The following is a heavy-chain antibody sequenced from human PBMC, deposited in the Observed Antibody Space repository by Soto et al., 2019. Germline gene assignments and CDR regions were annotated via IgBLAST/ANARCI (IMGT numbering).Heavy chain of an antibody. J-gene: IGHJ6*03. CDR3: ERVRQLVGYFYYDMDV. Sequence: QVQLLQSGAEVKKPGASVKVSCKASGYTFTNYGITWVRQAPGQGLEWMGWISAYNGDTHYTQRLQDRVTMTTDTSTSTAYMELRGLRSDDTAVYYCERVRQLVGYFYYDMDVWCKGTTVTVSS. V-gene: IGHV1-18*01. CDR2: ISAYNGDT. D-gene: IGHD6-6*01. CDR1: GYTFTNYG.